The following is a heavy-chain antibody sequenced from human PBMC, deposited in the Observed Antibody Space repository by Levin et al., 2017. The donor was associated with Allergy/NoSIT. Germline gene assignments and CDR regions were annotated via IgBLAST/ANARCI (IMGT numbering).Heavy chain of an antibody. CDR3: ARGGDFWSNDAFDI. D-gene: IGHD3-3*01. V-gene: IGHV3-48*01. CDR2: ISSSSSSI. CDR1: GFTFSSYS. J-gene: IGHJ3*02. Sequence: GESLKISCAASGFTFSSYSMNWVRQAPGKGLEWVSYISSSSSSIYYADSVKGRFTISRDNAKNSLYLQMNSLRAEDTAVYYCARGGDFWSNDAFDIWGHGTMVTVSS.